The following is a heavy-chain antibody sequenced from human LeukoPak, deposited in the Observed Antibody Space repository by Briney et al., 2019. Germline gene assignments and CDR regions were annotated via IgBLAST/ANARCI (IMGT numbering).Heavy chain of an antibody. J-gene: IGHJ4*02. V-gene: IGHV1-8*01. CDR2: MNPNSGNT. Sequence: ASVKVSCKASGYTFTSYDINWVRQATGQGLEWMGWMNPNSGNTGYAQKFQGRVTMTRNTSLSTAYMELSSLRSEDTAVYYCARRITIFGVARDYWGQGTLVTVSS. CDR1: GYTFTSYD. D-gene: IGHD3-3*01. CDR3: ARRITIFGVARDY.